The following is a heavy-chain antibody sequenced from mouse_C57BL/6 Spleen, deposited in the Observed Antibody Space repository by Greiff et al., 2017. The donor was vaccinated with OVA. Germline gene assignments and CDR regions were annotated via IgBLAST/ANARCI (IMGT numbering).Heavy chain of an antibody. D-gene: IGHD2-4*01. Sequence: VQLQQPGAELVRPGSSVKLSCKASGYTFTSYWMHWVKQRPIQGLEWIGNIDPSDSETHYNQKFKDKATLTVDKSSSTAYMQLSSLTSEDSAVYYCARGGIYYDYDGVYFDYWGQGTTPTVSS. CDR1: GYTFTSYW. J-gene: IGHJ2*01. V-gene: IGHV1-52*01. CDR3: ARGGIYYDYDGVYFDY. CDR2: IDPSDSET.